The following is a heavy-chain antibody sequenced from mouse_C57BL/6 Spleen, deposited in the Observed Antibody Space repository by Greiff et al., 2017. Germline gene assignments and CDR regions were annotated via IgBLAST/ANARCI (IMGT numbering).Heavy chain of an antibody. D-gene: IGHD1-1*01. Sequence: QVQLQQPGAELVKPGASVKMSCKASGYTFTSYWITWVKQRPGQGLEWIGDIYPGSGSTNYNEKLKSKATLTVDTSSSTAYMQRSSLTSEDSAVYYCARRGTVVATDYFDYWGQGTTLTVSS. CDR2: IYPGSGST. CDR1: GYTFTSYW. J-gene: IGHJ2*01. CDR3: ARRGTVVATDYFDY. V-gene: IGHV1-55*01.